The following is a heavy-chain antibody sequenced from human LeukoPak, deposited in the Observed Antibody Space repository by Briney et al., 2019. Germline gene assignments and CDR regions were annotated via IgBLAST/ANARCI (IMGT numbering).Heavy chain of an antibody. CDR1: GFTFSSYG. J-gene: IGHJ4*02. D-gene: IGHD3-22*01. Sequence: GGSLXLSCAASGFTFSSYGMHWVRQAPGKGLEWVAVIWYDGSNKYYADSVKGRFTISRENAKNSLYLQMNSLRAGDTAVYYCARGRGWYYDSSGYYPFDYWGQGTLVTVSS. CDR3: ARGRGWYYDSSGYYPFDY. V-gene: IGHV3-33*01. CDR2: IWYDGSNK.